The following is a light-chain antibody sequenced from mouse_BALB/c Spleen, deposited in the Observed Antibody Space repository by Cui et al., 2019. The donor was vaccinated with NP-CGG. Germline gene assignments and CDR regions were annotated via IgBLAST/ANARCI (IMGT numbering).Light chain of an antibody. CDR3: ALWYSNHWV. J-gene: IGLJ1*01. Sequence: QAVVTQESARTTSPGETVTLTCRSSTGTVTTSNYANWVQEKPDHLFTGLIGGTNNRVPGVPDRFSGSLIGDKAALTITGAQTEDEAIYFCALWYSNHWVFGGGTKLTVL. CDR2: GTN. V-gene: IGLV1*01. CDR1: TGTVTTSNY.